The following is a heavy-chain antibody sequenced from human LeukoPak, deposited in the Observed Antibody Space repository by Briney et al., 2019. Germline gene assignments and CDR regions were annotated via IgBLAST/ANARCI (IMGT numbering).Heavy chain of an antibody. CDR1: GFTFSNYA. Sequence: GGSLRLSCAASGFTFSNYAMSWVRQAPGKGLEWVSAISGGGDSTFYADSVKGRFTISRDNSKNTLYLQMNSLRAEDTAVYYCAKDPGDCTGGACYRYFDYWGQGTLVTVSS. CDR3: AKDPGDCTGGACYRYFDY. V-gene: IGHV3-23*01. D-gene: IGHD2-8*02. J-gene: IGHJ4*02. CDR2: ISGGGDST.